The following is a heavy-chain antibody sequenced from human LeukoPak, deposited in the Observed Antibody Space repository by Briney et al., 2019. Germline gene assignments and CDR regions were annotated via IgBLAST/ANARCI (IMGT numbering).Heavy chain of an antibody. Sequence: GGSLRLSCAASGFTFSSFEMNWVRQAPGKGLEWLSYISSSGGTVYLADSVKGRFTISRDNAKNSLYLQMNSLRAEDTAVYYCAKDDSTLGQSVNHYFDYWGQGTLVTVSS. CDR2: ISSSGGTV. V-gene: IGHV3-48*03. CDR3: AKDDSTLGQSVNHYFDY. J-gene: IGHJ4*02. CDR1: GFTFSSFE. D-gene: IGHD3-16*01.